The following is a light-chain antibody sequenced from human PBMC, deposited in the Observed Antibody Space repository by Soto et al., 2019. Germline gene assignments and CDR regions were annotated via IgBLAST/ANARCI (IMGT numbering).Light chain of an antibody. CDR2: GAS. J-gene: IGKJ4*01. V-gene: IGKV3-20*01. Sequence: IVLTQSPGTLSLSKGERATLSCRASQSVSSSSLAWYQQRPGQAPRLLIYGASIRATDIPDRFSGSGSGTDFTLTISRLEPEDFAVYYCQQYGSSPLPFGGGTKADVK. CDR3: QQYGSSPLP. CDR1: QSVSSSS.